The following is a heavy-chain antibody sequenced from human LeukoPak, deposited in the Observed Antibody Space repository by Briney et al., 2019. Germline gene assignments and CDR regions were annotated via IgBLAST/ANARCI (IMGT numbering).Heavy chain of an antibody. CDR3: AKNNESRRCTMIVN. V-gene: IGHV3-74*01. CDR2: INTDWGTT. J-gene: IGHJ4*02. CDR1: GFTFSSYW. D-gene: IGHD3-22*01. Sequence: PGGSLRLSCVASGFTFSSYWMHWVRQAPGKGLVWVSYINTDWGTTTYADSEKGLFTISRDNAKNTLYLQMNSLRAEDTALYYCAKNNESRRCTMIVNWGQGTLVTVSS.